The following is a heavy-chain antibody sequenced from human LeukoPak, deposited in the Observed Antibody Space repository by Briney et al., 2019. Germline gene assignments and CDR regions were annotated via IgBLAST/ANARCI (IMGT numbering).Heavy chain of an antibody. CDR3: ANNRDYGDPFDY. D-gene: IGHD4-17*01. J-gene: IGHJ4*02. V-gene: IGHV4-59*01. CDR1: GGSISNYY. CDR2: IYYSGST. Sequence: SETLSLTCTVSGGSISNYYWNWIRQPPGKGLEWIGYIYYSGSTNYNPSLKSRVTISVDTSKNQFSLKLSSVTAADTAVYYCANNRDYGDPFDYWGQGTLVTVSS.